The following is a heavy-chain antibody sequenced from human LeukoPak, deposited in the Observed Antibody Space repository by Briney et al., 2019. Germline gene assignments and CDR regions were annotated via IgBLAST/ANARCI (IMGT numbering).Heavy chain of an antibody. CDR1: GFTFRSHG. J-gene: IGHJ6*02. CDR2: IWYDGSNE. V-gene: IGHV3-33*01. Sequence: GRSLRLSCAASGFTFRSHGMHWVRQAPGKGLEWVAGIWYDGSNEDYADSVRGRLTISRDNSKNTLYLQMNSLRVEDTAVYYCARDGQNGSPYATDVWGQGTTVTVSS. D-gene: IGHD3-10*01. CDR3: ARDGQNGSPYATDV.